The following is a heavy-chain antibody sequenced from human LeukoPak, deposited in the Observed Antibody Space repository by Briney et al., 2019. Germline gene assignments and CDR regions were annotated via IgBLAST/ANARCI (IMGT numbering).Heavy chain of an antibody. CDR2: IYPGDSDT. Sequence: GESLKISCKGSGYSFTSYWIGWVRQMPGKGLEWMGIIYPGDSDTSYSPSFQGQVTISADKSISTAYLQWSSLKASDTAMYYCARRGIAVGEGTYFDYWGQGTLVTVSS. V-gene: IGHV5-51*01. CDR1: GYSFTSYW. CDR3: ARRGIAVGEGTYFDY. D-gene: IGHD6-19*01. J-gene: IGHJ4*02.